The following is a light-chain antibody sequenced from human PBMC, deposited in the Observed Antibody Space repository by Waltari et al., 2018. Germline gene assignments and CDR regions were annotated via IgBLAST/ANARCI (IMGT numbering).Light chain of an antibody. CDR1: QSVTSN. Sequence: EIVMTQSPAALSVSPGERATLSYRASQSVTSNLAWYQKKRGHSPRLISYDASIRSTGIPARFSGRGSGTEFTLTISSLQSEDFAVYYCQQYNNLQTFGQGTKLELK. CDR3: QQYNNLQT. J-gene: IGKJ2*01. V-gene: IGKV3D-15*01. CDR2: DAS.